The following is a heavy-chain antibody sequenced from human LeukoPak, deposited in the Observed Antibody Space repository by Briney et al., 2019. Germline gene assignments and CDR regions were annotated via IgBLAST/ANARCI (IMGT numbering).Heavy chain of an antibody. CDR3: ARVDLYGAVDAFDI. CDR2: INHSGGT. V-gene: IGHV4-34*01. Sequence: SETLSLTCAVYGGSFSGYYWSWIRQPPGKGLEWIGEINHSGGTNYNPSLEGRVTISVDTSNNQFSLKLSSVTAADTAVYYCARVDLYGAVDAFDIWGQGTMVTVSS. D-gene: IGHD4-17*01. J-gene: IGHJ3*02. CDR1: GGSFSGYY.